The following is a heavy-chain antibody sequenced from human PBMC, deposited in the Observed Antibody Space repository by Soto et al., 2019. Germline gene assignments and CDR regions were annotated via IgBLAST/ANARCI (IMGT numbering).Heavy chain of an antibody. Sequence: QVQLVQSGAEVKKPGASVKVSCKASGYTFTNEYMHWVRQAPGQGLEWMGIIKPSTGTTSYAQKSQGRVTMTRDTSTSTVHMELSSLRSDVTAVYYCARASWDRVRGVKEVACWGQGTLVTVSS. V-gene: IGHV1-46*01. CDR3: ARASWDRVRGVKEVAC. CDR2: IKPSTGTT. CDR1: GYTFTNEY. J-gene: IGHJ4*02. D-gene: IGHD3-10*01.